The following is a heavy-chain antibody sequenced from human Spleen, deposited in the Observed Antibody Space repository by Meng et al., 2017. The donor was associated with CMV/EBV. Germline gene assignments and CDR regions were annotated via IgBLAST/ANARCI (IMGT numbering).Heavy chain of an antibody. CDR3: AREGRPAVRADFDC. V-gene: IGHV3-21*01. CDR2: INSISSSI. J-gene: IGHJ4*02. Sequence: GESLKISCAGSGFTFSSYSMNWVRQAPGKGLEWVSSINSISSSIHYADSVKGRFTISRDNAKNSLYLQMDSLRPEDTAVYYCAREGRPAVRADFDCWGQGSLVTVSS. CDR1: GFTFSSYS. D-gene: IGHD4-23*01.